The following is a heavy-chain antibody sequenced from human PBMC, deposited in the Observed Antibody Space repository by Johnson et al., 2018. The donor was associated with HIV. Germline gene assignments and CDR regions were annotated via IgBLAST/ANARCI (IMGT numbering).Heavy chain of an antibody. V-gene: IGHV3-66*01. CDR2: IYSGGST. CDR1: GFTVSRNY. CDR3: ARGYILAGYSGAFDM. Sequence: VQLVESGGGLVQPGGSLRLSCAASGFTVSRNYMSWVRQAPGKGLEWVSVIYSGGSTYHADSVKGRFTISRDNSKNTGYLKMNSLRAEDTAIYYCARGYILAGYSGAFDMWGQGTMVTVSS. D-gene: IGHD3-9*01. J-gene: IGHJ3*02.